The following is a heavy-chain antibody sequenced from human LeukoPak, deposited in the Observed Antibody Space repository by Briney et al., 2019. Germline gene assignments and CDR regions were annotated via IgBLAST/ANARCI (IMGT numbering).Heavy chain of an antibody. CDR2: IYYSGST. D-gene: IGHD5-24*01. CDR1: GGSFSGYY. CDR3: ARVEVECFDI. V-gene: IGHV4-31*11. J-gene: IGHJ3*02. Sequence: SETLSLTCAVYGGSFSGYYWSWIRQHPGKGLEWIGYIYYSGSTYYNPSLKSRVTISVDTSKNQFSLKLSSVTAADTAVYYCARVEVECFDIWGQGTMVTVSS.